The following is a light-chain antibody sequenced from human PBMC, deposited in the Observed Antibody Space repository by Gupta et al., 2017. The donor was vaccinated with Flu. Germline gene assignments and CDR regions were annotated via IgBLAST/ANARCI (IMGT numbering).Light chain of an antibody. CDR1: SSNIGSNT. Sequence: QSVLTQPPSASGTRRHRVTISWSGSSSNIGSNTVNWYQQLPGTAPKLLIYSNNQRPSGVPDRFSGSRSNTSASLSLSVLQSEDEDDYYCAAWDDSLSGYDYVFGTGTKVTVL. J-gene: IGLJ1*01. CDR2: SNN. V-gene: IGLV1-44*01. CDR3: AAWDDSLSGYDYV.